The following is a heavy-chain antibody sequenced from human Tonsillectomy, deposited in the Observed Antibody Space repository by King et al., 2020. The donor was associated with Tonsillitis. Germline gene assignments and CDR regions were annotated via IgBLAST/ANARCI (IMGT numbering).Heavy chain of an antibody. CDR1: GFTFSGSA. CDR2: IRSKANNYAT. CDR3: AVNTWDAGYAFDI. V-gene: IGHV3-73*01. Sequence: QLVQSGGDLVQPGGSLKLSCAASGFTFSGSAIHWVRQTSGKGLEWVGRIRSKANNYATSHVASVKGRFTISRDDSKNTAYLQMNSLRIEDTAVYYCAVNTWDAGYAFDIWGQGTMVTVSS. D-gene: IGHD1-26*01. J-gene: IGHJ3*02.